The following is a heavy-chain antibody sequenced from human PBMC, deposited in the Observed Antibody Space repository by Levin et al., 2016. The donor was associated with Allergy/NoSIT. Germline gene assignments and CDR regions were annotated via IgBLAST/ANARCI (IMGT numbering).Heavy chain of an antibody. V-gene: IGHV1-2*02. CDR2: IIPNSGGT. J-gene: IGHJ4*02. Sequence: ASVKVSCKASGYTFTGYDVHWLRQAPGQGLEWMGWIIPNSGGTAYAQQFQGRVTMTRDTSISTAYMELSSLRSDDTAVYYCARVVGAGGSYYGYWGQGTLVTVSS. D-gene: IGHD1-26*01. CDR1: GYTFTGYD. CDR3: ARVVGAGGSYYGY.